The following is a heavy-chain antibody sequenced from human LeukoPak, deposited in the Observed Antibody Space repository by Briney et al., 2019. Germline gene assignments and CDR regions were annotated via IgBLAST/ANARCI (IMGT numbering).Heavy chain of an antibody. CDR2: TYYSGNT. CDR1: GGSMSSYY. D-gene: IGHD3-22*01. V-gene: IGHV4-59*01. Sequence: SETLSLTCTVSGGSMSSYYWSWIRQPPGKGLEWIGYTYYSGNTNYNPSLKSRVTISVDTSKNQFSLKVSSVTAADTAVYYCARVFHDSSGYPLDYWGQGTQVTVSS. CDR3: ARVFHDSSGYPLDY. J-gene: IGHJ4*02.